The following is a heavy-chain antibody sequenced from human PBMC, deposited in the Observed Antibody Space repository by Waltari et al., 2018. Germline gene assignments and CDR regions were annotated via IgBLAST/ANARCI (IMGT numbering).Heavy chain of an antibody. CDR1: GSTLSANG. CDR2: ISTSSNYI. D-gene: IGHD5-12*01. V-gene: IGHV3-21*06. Sequence: EVQLVESGGGLVESGGSLRLSCAVSGSTLSANGINWVRKSPGKGLERGSFISTSSNYIYYADSVKGRFAVSRDNARNSIFLDMNSLRAEDTAVYYCARAGSGYDDPLDYWGQGTQVTVSS. CDR3: ARAGSGYDDPLDY. J-gene: IGHJ4*02.